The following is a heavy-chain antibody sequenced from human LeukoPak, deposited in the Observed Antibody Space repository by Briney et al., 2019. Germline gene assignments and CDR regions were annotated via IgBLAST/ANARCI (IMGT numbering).Heavy chain of an antibody. J-gene: IGHJ3*02. D-gene: IGHD6-13*01. Sequence: SETLSLTCTVSGGSISSSSYYWGWIRQPPGKGLEWIGYIYYSGSTNYNPSLKSRVTISVDTSKNQFSLKLSSVTAADTAVYYCARDNIAAAGATNDAFDIWGQGTMVTVSS. CDR3: ARDNIAAAGATNDAFDI. CDR1: GGSISSSSYY. CDR2: IYYSGST. V-gene: IGHV4-61*01.